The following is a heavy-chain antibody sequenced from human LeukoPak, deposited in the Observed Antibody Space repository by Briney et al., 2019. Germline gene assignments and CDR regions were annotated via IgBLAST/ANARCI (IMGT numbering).Heavy chain of an antibody. CDR3: ARGGITIFGVVSYMDV. Sequence: GGSLRLSCAACGFTFSSYDMHWVRQATGKGLEWVSGINWNGGSTGYADSVKGRFTISRDNAKNSLYLQMNSLRAEDTALYYCARGGITIFGVVSYMDVWGKGTTVTVSS. CDR1: GFTFSSYD. V-gene: IGHV3-20*04. CDR2: INWNGGST. D-gene: IGHD3-3*01. J-gene: IGHJ6*03.